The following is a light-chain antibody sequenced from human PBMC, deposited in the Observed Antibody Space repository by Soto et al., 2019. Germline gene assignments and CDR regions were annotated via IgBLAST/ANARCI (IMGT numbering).Light chain of an antibody. CDR2: LGS. CDR3: MQAIQTPEYT. V-gene: IGKV2-28*01. Sequence: DIVMSQSPLSLPVTPGEPASISCRSSQSLLHSNGYNYLDWYLQKPGQSPQLLIYLGSNRASGVPDRFSGSGSGTDFTLKISRVEAEDVGVYYCMQAIQTPEYTFGQGTKVDIK. CDR1: QSLLHSNGYNY. J-gene: IGKJ2*01.